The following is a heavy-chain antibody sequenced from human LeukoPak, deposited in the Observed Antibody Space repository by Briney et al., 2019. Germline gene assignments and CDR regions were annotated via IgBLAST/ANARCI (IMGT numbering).Heavy chain of an antibody. CDR1: GFTFSSYA. Sequence: GRSLRLSCAASGFTFSSYAMHWVRQAPGKGLEWVAVILYDGSNKCYADSVKGRFTISRDNSKNTLYLQMNSLRAEDTAVYYCARDLGTGLYYYYGMDVWGQGTTVTVSS. CDR3: ARDLGTGLYYYYGMDV. J-gene: IGHJ6*02. D-gene: IGHD2-8*02. V-gene: IGHV3-30-3*01. CDR2: ILYDGSNK.